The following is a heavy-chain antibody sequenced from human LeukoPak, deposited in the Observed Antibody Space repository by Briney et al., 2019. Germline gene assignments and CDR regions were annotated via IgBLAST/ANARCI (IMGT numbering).Heavy chain of an antibody. CDR2: INAGNGNT. CDR3: ARDLPEEAGSFDY. Sequence: ASVKVSCKASGYTFTSYAMRWVRQAPGQRLEWMGWINAGNGNTKYSQKFQGRVTITRDTSASTAYMELSSLRSEDTAVYYCARDLPEEAGSFDYWGQGTLVTVSS. CDR1: GYTFTSYA. J-gene: IGHJ4*02. V-gene: IGHV1-3*01. D-gene: IGHD6-19*01.